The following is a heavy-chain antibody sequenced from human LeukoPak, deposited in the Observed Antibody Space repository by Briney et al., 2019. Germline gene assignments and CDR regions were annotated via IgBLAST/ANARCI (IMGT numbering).Heavy chain of an antibody. CDR3: ARCCSETTCYRGGFDY. CDR2: INHSGST. J-gene: IGHJ4*02. Sequence: SETLSLTCAVYGGSFSGYYWSWIRQPPGKGLEWIGEINHSGSTNYNPSLKSRVTISVDTSKNQFSLKLSSVTAADTAVYYCARCCSETTCYRGGFDYWGQGALVTVSS. V-gene: IGHV4-34*01. CDR1: GGSFSGYY. D-gene: IGHD2-2*01.